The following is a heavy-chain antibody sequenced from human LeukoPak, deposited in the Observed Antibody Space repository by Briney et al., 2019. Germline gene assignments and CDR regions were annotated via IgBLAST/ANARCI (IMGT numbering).Heavy chain of an antibody. V-gene: IGHV1-18*01. J-gene: IGHJ5*02. CDR2: SSAYNGNT. D-gene: IGHD2-2*01. Sequence: ASVKVSCKASGYTFTSYGISWVRQAPGQGREWMGWSSAYNGNTNYAQKLQGRVTMTRDTSISTAYMELSRLRSDDTAVYYCARDVRVVPAAILNWFDPWGQGTLVTVSS. CDR1: GYTFTSYG. CDR3: ARDVRVVPAAILNWFDP.